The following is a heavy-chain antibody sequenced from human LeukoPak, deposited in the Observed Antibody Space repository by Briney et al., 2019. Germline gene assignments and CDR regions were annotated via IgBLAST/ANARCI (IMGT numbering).Heavy chain of an antibody. CDR1: GGTFNNYG. D-gene: IGHD2-15*01. Sequence: SVKVSCKASGGTFNNYGISWVRQAPGQGLEWMGGIIPIFGTANYAQKFQGRVTITADKSTSTAYMELSSLRSEDTAVYYCARGGYCSGGSCYPIFDYWGQGTLVTVSS. J-gene: IGHJ4*02. V-gene: IGHV1-69*06. CDR2: IIPIFGTA. CDR3: ARGGYCSGGSCYPIFDY.